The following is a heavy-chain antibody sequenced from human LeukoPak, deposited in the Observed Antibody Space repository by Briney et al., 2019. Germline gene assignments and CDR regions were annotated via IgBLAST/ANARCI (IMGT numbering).Heavy chain of an antibody. D-gene: IGHD6-19*01. CDR1: GFTFDDYA. J-gene: IGHJ4*02. Sequence: GGSLRLSCAASGFTFDDYAMHWVRQAPGKGLEWVSGISWNSGSIGYADSVKGRFTISRDNAKNSLYLQMNSLRAEDTALYYCAKDLPHYSSGSLGRFDYWGQGTLVTVSS. CDR2: ISWNSGSI. CDR3: AKDLPHYSSGSLGRFDY. V-gene: IGHV3-9*01.